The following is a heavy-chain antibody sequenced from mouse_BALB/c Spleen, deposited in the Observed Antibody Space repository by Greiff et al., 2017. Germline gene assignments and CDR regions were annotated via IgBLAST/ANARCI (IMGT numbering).Heavy chain of an antibody. J-gene: IGHJ2*01. CDR2: ISYDGSN. V-gene: IGHV3-6*02. CDR1: GYSITSGYY. D-gene: IGHD1-1*01. Sequence: VQLQQSGPGLVKPSQSLSLTCSVTGYSITSGYYWNWIRQFPGNKLEWMGYISYDGSNNYNPSLKNRISITRYTSKNQFFLKLNSVTTEDTATYYCAREGVLRYSYYFDYWGQGTTLTVSS. CDR3: AREGVLRYSYYFDY.